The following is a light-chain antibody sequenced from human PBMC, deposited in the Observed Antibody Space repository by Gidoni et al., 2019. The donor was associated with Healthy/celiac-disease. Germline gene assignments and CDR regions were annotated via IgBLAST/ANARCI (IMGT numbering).Light chain of an antibody. CDR2: EVS. CDR1: SSDVGGYNY. Sequence: QSALTQPPSASGSPGQSVTISCTGTSSDVGGYNYVACYQQHPGKAPKLMIYEVSKRPSGVPARFSGSTSGNSASLTVSGLLAEDEADYYCSSSAGSHNYVFGTGPKVTVL. V-gene: IGLV2-8*01. CDR3: SSSAGSHNYV. J-gene: IGLJ1*01.